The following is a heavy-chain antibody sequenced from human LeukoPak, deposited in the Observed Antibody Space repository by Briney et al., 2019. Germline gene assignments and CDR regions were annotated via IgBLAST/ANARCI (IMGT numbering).Heavy chain of an antibody. V-gene: IGHV4-39*07. CDR3: ARVIAVAGTEGNNWFDP. Sequence: PSETLSLTCTVSGGSISSNNDYWGWIRQPPGKGLEWIGSIYYSGSTNYNPSLKSRVTISVDTSKNQFSLKLSSVTAADTAVYYCARVIAVAGTEGNNWFDPWGQGTLVAVSS. D-gene: IGHD6-19*01. CDR2: IYYSGST. J-gene: IGHJ5*02. CDR1: GGSISSNNDY.